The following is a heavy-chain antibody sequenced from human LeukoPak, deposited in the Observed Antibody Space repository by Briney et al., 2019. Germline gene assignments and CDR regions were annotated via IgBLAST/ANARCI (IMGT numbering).Heavy chain of an antibody. CDR3: ARGDCSGTSCYLIDY. CDR2: IWYDGSKK. CDR1: GFTFSSYG. V-gene: IGHV3-33*01. J-gene: IGHJ4*02. D-gene: IGHD2-2*01. Sequence: GGSLRLSCAASGFTFSSYGMHWVRQAPGKGLEWVAVIWYDGSKKYYADSVKGRCTITRDNSKNTVYLQMNSLRVEDSAVYYCARGDCSGTSCYLIDYWGQGTLVTVSS.